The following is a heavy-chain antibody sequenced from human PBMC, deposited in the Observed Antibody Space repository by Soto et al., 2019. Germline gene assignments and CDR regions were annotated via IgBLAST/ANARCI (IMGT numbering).Heavy chain of an antibody. V-gene: IGHV3-53*02. CDR3: ARDRGLGTGSLANYYYYGMDV. J-gene: IGHJ6*02. D-gene: IGHD3-10*01. Sequence: EVQLVVTGGGLIQPGGSLRLSCAASGFTVSSNYMSWVRQAPGKGLEWVSVIYSGGSTYYADSVKGRFTISRDNSKNTLYLQMNSLRAEDTAVYYCARDRGLGTGSLANYYYYGMDVWGQGTTVTVSS. CDR2: IYSGGST. CDR1: GFTVSSNY.